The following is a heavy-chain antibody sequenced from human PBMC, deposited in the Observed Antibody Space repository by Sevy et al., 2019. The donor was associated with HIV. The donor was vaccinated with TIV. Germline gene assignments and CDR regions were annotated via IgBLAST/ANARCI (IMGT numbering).Heavy chain of an antibody. CDR1: GFTFSDYY. J-gene: IGHJ4*02. CDR3: ARDLGYSSGWSPPYYFDY. CDR2: ISSSGSTI. V-gene: IGHV3-11*01. Sequence: GGSLRLSCTASGFTFSDYYMSWIRQAPGKGLEWVSYISSSGSTIYYADSVKGRFTISRDNAKNSLYLQMNSLRAEDTAVYYCARDLGYSSGWSPPYYFDYWGQGTLVTVSS. D-gene: IGHD6-19*01.